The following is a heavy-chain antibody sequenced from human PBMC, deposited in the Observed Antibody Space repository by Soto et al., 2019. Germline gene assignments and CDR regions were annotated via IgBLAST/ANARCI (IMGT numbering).Heavy chain of an antibody. J-gene: IGHJ5*02. CDR3: AGRSSLASVQLFFREISNYNWFDP. CDR1: NGSISSPIYY. CDR2: IHQTGST. D-gene: IGHD1-1*01. V-gene: IGHV4-39*01. Sequence: SETLSLTCTVSNGSISSPIYYWGWIRQPPGKGLEWIGSIHQTGSTYYNPSLQGRVTISVDTSKNQFSLKLSSVTAADTAMYFCAGRSSLASVQLFFREISNYNWFDPWGQGTLVNVSS.